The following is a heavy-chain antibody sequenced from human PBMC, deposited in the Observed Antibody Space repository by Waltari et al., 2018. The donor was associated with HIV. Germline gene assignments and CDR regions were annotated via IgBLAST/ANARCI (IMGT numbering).Heavy chain of an antibody. CDR3: SCHPTTVSKGVDDMDV. J-gene: IGHJ6*02. CDR2: FDPKNGKP. V-gene: IGHV1-24*01. D-gene: IGHD4-17*01. CDR1: GYPLSDLS. Sequence: QVHLIQSAFDMKRPGASVTIACKVSGYPLSDLSMQWVRQGPGHRLEWMGGFDPKNGKPVNSQRFWGRVSLAEDTSEDTAYLELNRLTSEDTAVYYCSCHPTTVSKGVDDMDVWGQGTTVTVSS.